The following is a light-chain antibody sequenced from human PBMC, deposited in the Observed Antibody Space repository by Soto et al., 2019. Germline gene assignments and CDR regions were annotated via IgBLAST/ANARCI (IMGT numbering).Light chain of an antibody. V-gene: IGLV2-14*01. CDR1: NTDVGQDKS. CDR3: SSYTSSSSWV. Sequence: QSALTQPASVSGSRGQSITISCVGRNTDVGQDKSVSWYQQGPGKAPKLLIFEVTNRPSGVSSRFSGSRSGNTASLTISGLQPDDEGDYYCSSYTSSSSWVFGGGTKLTVL. J-gene: IGLJ3*02. CDR2: EVT.